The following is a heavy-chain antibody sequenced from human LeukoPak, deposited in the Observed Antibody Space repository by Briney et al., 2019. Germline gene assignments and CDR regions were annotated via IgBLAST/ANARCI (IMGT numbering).Heavy chain of an antibody. J-gene: IGHJ4*02. Sequence: GGSLRLSCAASGFTFSSYSMNWVRQAPGRGLEWVSSISSSSSYIYYADSVKGRFTISRDNAKNSLYLQMNSLRAEDTAVYYCARDSHFRGRHFDYWGQGTLVTVSS. CDR3: ARDSHFRGRHFDY. V-gene: IGHV3-21*01. CDR1: GFTFSSYS. CDR2: ISSSSSYI.